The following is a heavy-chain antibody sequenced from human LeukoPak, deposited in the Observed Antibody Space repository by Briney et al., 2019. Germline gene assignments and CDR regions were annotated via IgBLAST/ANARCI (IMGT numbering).Heavy chain of an antibody. Sequence: ASVKVSCKASGYTFTSYYMHWVRQAPGQGLEWMGIINPSGGSTSYAQKFQGRVTMTRDMSTSTVYMELSSLRSEDTAVYYCARVREYRGSYLGTDAFDIWGQGTMVTVSS. CDR1: GYTFTSYY. CDR3: ARVREYRGSYLGTDAFDI. V-gene: IGHV1-46*01. J-gene: IGHJ3*02. CDR2: INPSGGST. D-gene: IGHD1-26*01.